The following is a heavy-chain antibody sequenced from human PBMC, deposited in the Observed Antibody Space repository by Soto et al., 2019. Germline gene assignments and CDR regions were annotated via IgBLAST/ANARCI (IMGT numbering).Heavy chain of an antibody. V-gene: IGHV3-33*01. CDR3: ARDREGGRIVGALYY. J-gene: IGHJ4*02. D-gene: IGHD1-26*01. CDR1: GFTFSSYG. Sequence: PGGSLRLSCAASGFTFSSYGMHWVRQAPGKGLEWVAVIWYDGSNKYYADSVKGRFTISRDNSKNTLYLQMNSLRAEDTAVYYCARDREGGRIVGALYYWGQGTLVTVSS. CDR2: IWYDGSNK.